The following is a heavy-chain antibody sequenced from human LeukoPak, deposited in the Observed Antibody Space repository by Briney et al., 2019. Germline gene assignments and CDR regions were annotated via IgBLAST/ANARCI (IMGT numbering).Heavy chain of an antibody. J-gene: IGHJ4*02. D-gene: IGHD5-12*01. CDR1: GYTFTSYY. CDR3: AREYSGYDCDY. CDR2: INPSGGST. Sequence: ASVTVSCRASGYTFTSYYMHWVRQAPGEGLEWMGIINPSGGSTSYAQKFQGRVTMTRDMSTSTVYMELSSLRSEDTAVYYCAREYSGYDCDYWGQGTLVTVSS. V-gene: IGHV1-46*01.